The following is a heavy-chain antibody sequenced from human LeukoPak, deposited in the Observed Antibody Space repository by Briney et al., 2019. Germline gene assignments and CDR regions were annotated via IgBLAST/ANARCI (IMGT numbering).Heavy chain of an antibody. J-gene: IGHJ4*02. CDR1: GYTFTSYG. CDR3: ARGYHCTITSCYIPDY. D-gene: IGHD2-2*01. Sequence: ASVKVSCKASGYTFTSYGISWVRQAPGQGLEWMGWISTYNGNTNYAQNLQGRVTMTTDTSTSTAYMDLRSLRSDDTAFYYCARGYHCTITSCYIPDYWGQGTLVTVSS. CDR2: ISTYNGNT. V-gene: IGHV1-18*01.